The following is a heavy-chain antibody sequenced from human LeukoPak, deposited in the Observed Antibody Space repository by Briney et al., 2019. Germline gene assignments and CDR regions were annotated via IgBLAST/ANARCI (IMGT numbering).Heavy chain of an antibody. CDR1: GYSFTSYW. J-gene: IGHJ4*02. V-gene: IGHV5-51*01. Sequence: GESLKISCKGSGYSFTSYWIGWVGQVPGKGLEWMGIIYPGDSDTRYSPSFQGQVTISADKSISTAYLQWSSLKASDTAMYYCARVAPMTTVVTALFDYWGQGTLVTVSS. D-gene: IGHD4-23*01. CDR3: ARVAPMTTVVTALFDY. CDR2: IYPGDSDT.